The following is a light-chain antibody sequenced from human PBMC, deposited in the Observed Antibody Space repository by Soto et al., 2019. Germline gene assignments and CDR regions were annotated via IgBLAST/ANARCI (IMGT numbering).Light chain of an antibody. Sequence: QSVLTQPRSVSGSPGQSVTISCTGTSSXVGGYNYVSWYQQHPGKAPKVMIYDVTKRPSGVPDRFSGSKSGNTASLTISGLQAEDEADYYCCSYAGTYTWVFGGGTKVTVL. CDR2: DVT. CDR1: SSXVGGYNY. J-gene: IGLJ3*02. CDR3: CSYAGTYTWV. V-gene: IGLV2-11*01.